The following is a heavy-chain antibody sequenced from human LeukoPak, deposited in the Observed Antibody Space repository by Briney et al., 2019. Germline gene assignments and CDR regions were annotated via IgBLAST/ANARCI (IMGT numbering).Heavy chain of an antibody. CDR2: IGSGGNTV. Sequence: PGGSLRLSCAASRFTFSSYSMNWVRQAPGKGLEWVSYIGSGGNTVYYADSVKGRFTISRDNAKNSLYLQMNSLRAEDTAVYYCAKSASGGVWQWTDYWGQGTLVTVSS. CDR3: AKSASGGVWQWTDY. CDR1: RFTFSSYS. J-gene: IGHJ4*02. V-gene: IGHV3-48*01. D-gene: IGHD6-19*01.